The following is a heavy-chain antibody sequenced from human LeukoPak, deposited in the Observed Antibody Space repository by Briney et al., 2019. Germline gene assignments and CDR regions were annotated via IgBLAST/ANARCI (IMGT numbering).Heavy chain of an antibody. D-gene: IGHD6-13*01. Sequence: GRSLRLSCAASGFTFDDYAMHWVRQAPGKGLEGVSGISWNSGSIGYADSVKGRFTISRDNAKNSLYLQMNSLRAEGMPLYYCAKDFGAAGKNFDYWGQGTQVTVSS. CDR2: ISWNSGSI. J-gene: IGHJ4*02. CDR3: AKDFGAAGKNFDY. CDR1: GFTFDDYA. V-gene: IGHV3-9*03.